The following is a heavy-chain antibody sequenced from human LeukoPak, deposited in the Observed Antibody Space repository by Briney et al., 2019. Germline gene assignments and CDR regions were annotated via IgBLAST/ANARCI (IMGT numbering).Heavy chain of an antibody. CDR3: ARVVYGSGSYIAFDI. V-gene: IGHV4-59*07. CDR1: GGSISSYY. Sequence: PSDTLSLTCTVSGGSISSYYWSWIRQPTGKALECIGYIYYSGSTNYNPSLKSRVTISVDTSKNQFSLKLSSVTAADTAVYYCARVVYGSGSYIAFDIWGQGTMVTVSS. J-gene: IGHJ3*02. D-gene: IGHD3-10*01. CDR2: IYYSGST.